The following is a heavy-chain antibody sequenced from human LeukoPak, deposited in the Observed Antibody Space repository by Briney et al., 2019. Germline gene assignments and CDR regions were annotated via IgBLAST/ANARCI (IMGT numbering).Heavy chain of an antibody. V-gene: IGHV4-59*01. CDR3: ARVPPGIAAAGIWYYFDY. Sequence: SETLSLTCTVSGGSISSYYWSWIRQPPGKGLEWIGYIYYSGSTNYNPSLKSRVTISVDTSKNQFSLKLSSVTAADTAVYYCARVPPGIAAAGIWYYFDYWGQGTLVTVSS. J-gene: IGHJ4*02. CDR1: GGSISSYY. D-gene: IGHD6-13*01. CDR2: IYYSGST.